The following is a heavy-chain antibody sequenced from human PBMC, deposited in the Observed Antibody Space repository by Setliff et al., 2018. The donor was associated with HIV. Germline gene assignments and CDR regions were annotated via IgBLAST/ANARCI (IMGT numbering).Heavy chain of an antibody. CDR2: INPNSGGT. D-gene: IGHD4-4*01. J-gene: IGHJ4*02. CDR3: AKRKGNYDYYFDY. V-gene: IGHV1-2*06. Sequence: GASVKVSCKTSGYTFTGYYMHWVRQAPGQGLEWMGRINPNSGGTNYAQKFQGRVTMTRDTSVSTAYMELSRLRSDDTAVYYCAKRKGNYDYYFDYWGQGTLVTAPQ. CDR1: GYTFTGYY.